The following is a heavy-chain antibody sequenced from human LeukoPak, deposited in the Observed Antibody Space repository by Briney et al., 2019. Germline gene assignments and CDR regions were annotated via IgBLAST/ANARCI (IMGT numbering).Heavy chain of an antibody. CDR2: INPNSGDT. V-gene: IGHV1-2*02. CDR3: AREMTTVTTLGSFDY. J-gene: IGHJ4*02. Sequence: ASVKVSCKASGYTFTGYYMHRVRQAPGQGLEWMGWINPNSGDTNYAQKFQGRVTMTRDTSISTAYMELSRLRSDDTAVYYCAREMTTVTTLGSFDYWGQGTLVTVSS. D-gene: IGHD4-17*01. CDR1: GYTFTGYY.